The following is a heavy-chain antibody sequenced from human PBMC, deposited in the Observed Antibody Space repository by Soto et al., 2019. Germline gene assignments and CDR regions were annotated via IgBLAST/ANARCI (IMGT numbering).Heavy chain of an antibody. D-gene: IGHD2-8*01. J-gene: IGHJ5*02. CDR1: GFTFSSYA. CDR2: ISGSGGNT. V-gene: IGHV3-23*01. Sequence: GESLKISCAASGFTFSSYAMSWVRQAPGKGLEWVSAISGSGGNTYYADSVKGRFTISRDNSKNTLYLQMNSLRAEDTAVYYCAKTPRLYIVRMVYAGPFDPWGQGTLVTVSS. CDR3: AKTPRLYIVRMVYAGPFDP.